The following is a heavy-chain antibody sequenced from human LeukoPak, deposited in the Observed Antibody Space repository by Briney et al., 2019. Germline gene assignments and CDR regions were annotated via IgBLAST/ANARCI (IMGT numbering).Heavy chain of an antibody. J-gene: IGHJ4*02. CDR1: GFTFSSYA. D-gene: IGHD3-16*02. V-gene: IGHV3-23*01. CDR2: ISGSGGNT. Sequence: PGGSLRLSCAASGFTFSSYAMSWVRQAPGKGLEWISTISGSGGNTYYADSVKGRFTISRDNSKNTLYLQMNSLRAEDTAVYYCARDYPSFDYWGQGTLVTVSS. CDR3: ARDYPSFDY.